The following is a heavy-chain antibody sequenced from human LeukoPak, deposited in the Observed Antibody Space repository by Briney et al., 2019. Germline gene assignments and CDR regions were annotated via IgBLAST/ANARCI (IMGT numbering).Heavy chain of an antibody. Sequence: GGSLRLSCAASGFIFSAYTMKWVREAPGKGLGWVSSISSGGSYIFYADALKGRFTISRDNAKNSLYLQMNSLRVEDTAVYYCARGGGHLPSRWGQGTLVTVSS. V-gene: IGHV3-21*01. D-gene: IGHD3-16*01. CDR2: ISSGGSYI. CDR1: GFIFSAYT. CDR3: ARGGGHLPSR. J-gene: IGHJ4*02.